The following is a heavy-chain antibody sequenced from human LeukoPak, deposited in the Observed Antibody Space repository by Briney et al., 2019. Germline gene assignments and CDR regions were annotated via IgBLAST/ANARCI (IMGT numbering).Heavy chain of an antibody. CDR3: ARGLVLATDDDFDI. CDR1: GASIRSYF. Sequence: SETLSHTCSVSGASIRSYFWSWIRQSPGKGLEWIGYVYDNDISNFNPSLESRVTILVDRSKSQLSLKLRSVTAADTAVYYCARGLVLATDDDFDIWDPGTMVTVSS. CDR2: VYDNDIS. D-gene: IGHD5-12*01. J-gene: IGHJ3*02. V-gene: IGHV4-59*01.